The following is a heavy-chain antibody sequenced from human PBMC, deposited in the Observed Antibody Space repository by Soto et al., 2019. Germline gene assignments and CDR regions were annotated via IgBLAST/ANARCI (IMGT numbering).Heavy chain of an antibody. CDR1: GGSISSYY. J-gene: IGHJ6*02. D-gene: IGHD2-2*01. CDR3: ARLHGYCISSSCHGHYAMDV. V-gene: IGHV4-59*08. CDR2: IFYNGNT. Sequence: SETLSLTCTVSGGSISSYYWSWIRQPPGKGLEWIGYIFYNGNTNYNPSLKSRVTISVDTSKNQFSLKVTSVTAADTAVYYCARLHGYCISSSCHGHYAMDVWGQGTTVTVSS.